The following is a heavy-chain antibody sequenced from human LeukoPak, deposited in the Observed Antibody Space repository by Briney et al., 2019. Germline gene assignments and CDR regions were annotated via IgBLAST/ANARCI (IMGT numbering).Heavy chain of an antibody. CDR2: ISYDGTNK. CDR3: AKEATFYYDSGGYYFSY. Sequence: GGSLRLSCAASGFTFSSFGMHWVRQAPGKGLEWVACISYDGTNKYYADSVKGRFTISRDNSKNTLYLQMNSLRAEDTAVYYCAKEATFYYDSGGYYFSYWGQGTLVTVSS. D-gene: IGHD3-22*01. CDR1: GFTFSSFG. J-gene: IGHJ4*02. V-gene: IGHV3-30*18.